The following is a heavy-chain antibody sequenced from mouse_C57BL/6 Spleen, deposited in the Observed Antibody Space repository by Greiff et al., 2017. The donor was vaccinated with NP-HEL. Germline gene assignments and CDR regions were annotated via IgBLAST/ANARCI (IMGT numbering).Heavy chain of an antibody. V-gene: IGHV1-82*01. J-gene: IGHJ2*01. Sequence: QVQLQHSGPELVKPGASVKISCKASGYAFSSSWMNWVKQRPGKGLEWIGRIYPGDGDTNYNGKFKGKATLTADKSSSTAYMQLSSLTSEDSAVYFGADMVTRGYFDDWGQGTTLTVSS. CDR1: GYAFSSSW. CDR2: IYPGDGDT. D-gene: IGHD2-2*01. CDR3: ADMVTRGYFDD.